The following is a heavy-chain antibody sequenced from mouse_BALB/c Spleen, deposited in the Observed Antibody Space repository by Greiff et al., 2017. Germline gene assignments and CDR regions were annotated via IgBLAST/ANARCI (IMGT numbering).Heavy chain of an antibody. CDR3: TRDELGDY. CDR1: GFTFSSYT. Sequence: EVKLVESGGGLVKPGGSLKLSCAASGFTFSSYTMSWVRQTPEKRLEWVATISSGGSYTYYPDSVKGRFTISRDNAKNTLYLQMSSLKSEDTAMYYCTRDELGDYWGQGTTLTVSS. V-gene: IGHV5-6-4*01. CDR2: ISSGGSYT. J-gene: IGHJ2*01. D-gene: IGHD4-1*01.